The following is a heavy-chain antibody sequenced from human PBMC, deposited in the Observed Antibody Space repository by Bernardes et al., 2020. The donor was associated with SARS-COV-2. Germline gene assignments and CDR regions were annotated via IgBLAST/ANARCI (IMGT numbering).Heavy chain of an antibody. CDR1: GFTCSSYA. V-gene: IGHV3-23*01. CDR2: ISGSGGST. D-gene: IGHD2-2*02. J-gene: IGHJ4*02. Sequence: GSLRLSCAASGFTCSSYAMSWVRQAPGKGLEWVSAISGSGGSTYYADSVKGRFTISRDNSKNTLYLQMNSLRAEDTAVYYCAKGYCSSTSCYTYFDYWGQGTLVTVSS. CDR3: AKGYCSSTSCYTYFDY.